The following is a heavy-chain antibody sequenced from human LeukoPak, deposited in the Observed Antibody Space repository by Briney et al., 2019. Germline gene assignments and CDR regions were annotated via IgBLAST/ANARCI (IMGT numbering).Heavy chain of an antibody. V-gene: IGHV3-30*18. D-gene: IGHD2-15*01. CDR3: AKEARDCRVGNCYSFYFDY. CDR2: ISYDGSNK. J-gene: IGHJ4*02. CDR1: GFTFSSYD. Sequence: PGGSLRLSCAASGFTFSSYDMHWVRQAPGKGLEWVAVISYDGSNKYYADSVKGRFTISRDNSKNTLYLQMNSLRAEDTAVYYCAKEARDCRVGNCYSFYFDYWGQGALVTVSS.